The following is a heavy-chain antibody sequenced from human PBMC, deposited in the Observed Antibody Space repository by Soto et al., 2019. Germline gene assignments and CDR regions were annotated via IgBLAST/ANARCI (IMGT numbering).Heavy chain of an antibody. CDR3: ARDHYYGSGPGRVWFDP. CDR2: IIPIFGTA. CDR1: GGTFSSYA. V-gene: IGHV1-69*01. Sequence: QVQLVQSGAEVKKPGSSVKVSCKASGGTFSSYAISWVRQAPGQGLEWMGGIIPIFGTANYAQKFQGRVTITGNESTSTAYMELSSLRSADTAVYYCARDHYYGSGPGRVWFDPWGQGTLVTFSS. J-gene: IGHJ5*02. D-gene: IGHD3-10*01.